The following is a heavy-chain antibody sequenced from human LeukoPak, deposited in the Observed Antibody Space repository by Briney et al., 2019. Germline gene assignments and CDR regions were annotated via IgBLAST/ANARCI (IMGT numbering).Heavy chain of an antibody. Sequence: ASVKVSCKASGYTFTGYYMHWVRQAPGQGLEWMGWINPNSGGTNYAQKFQGRVTMTRDTSISTAYMELSRLRSDDTAVYYCARDHAYYDFWSGYYTDGPIPDERASSFDPWGQGTLVTVSS. CDR2: INPNSGGT. V-gene: IGHV1-2*02. D-gene: IGHD3-3*01. CDR3: ARDHAYYDFWSGYYTDGPIPDERASSFDP. CDR1: GYTFTGYY. J-gene: IGHJ5*02.